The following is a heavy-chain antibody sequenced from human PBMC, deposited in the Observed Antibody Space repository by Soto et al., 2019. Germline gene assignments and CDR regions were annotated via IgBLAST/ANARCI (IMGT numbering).Heavy chain of an antibody. V-gene: IGHV6-1*01. J-gene: IGHJ6*03. D-gene: IGHD1-1*01. CDR1: GDSVSSNSAA. CDR2: TYYRSKWYS. Sequence: PSQTLSLTCDISGDSVSSNSAAWNWIRQTPSRGLEWLGRTYYRSKWYSNYAISVKSRATVNPDTFKNQFSLQLNSVTPEDTAVYYCARGSWDDVSGHYYMDVWGKGTTVTVSS. CDR3: ARGSWDDVSGHYYMDV.